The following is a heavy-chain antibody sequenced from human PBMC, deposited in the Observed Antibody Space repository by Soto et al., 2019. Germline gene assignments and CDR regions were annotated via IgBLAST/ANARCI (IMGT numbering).Heavy chain of an antibody. Sequence: GGSLRLSCAASGFTFSSYAMHWVRQAPGKGLEWVAVISYDGSNKYYADSVKGRFTISRDNAKNSLYLQMNSLRAEDTAVYYCARDRYSYYDFWSGSLPYYYYGMDVWGQGTTVTVSS. CDR2: ISYDGSNK. V-gene: IGHV3-30-3*01. D-gene: IGHD3-3*01. J-gene: IGHJ6*02. CDR1: GFTFSSYA. CDR3: ARDRYSYYDFWSGSLPYYYYGMDV.